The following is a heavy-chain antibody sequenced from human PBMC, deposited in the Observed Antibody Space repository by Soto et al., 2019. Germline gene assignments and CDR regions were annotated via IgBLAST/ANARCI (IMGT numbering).Heavy chain of an antibody. CDR1: GVSISDTSYY. CDR2: IYFNGNT. CDR3: ARQGSY. V-gene: IGHV4-39*01. Sequence: QLQLQESGPGLVKPSETLSLTCNVSGVSISDTSYYWGWIRKPPGKGLEWIGTIYFNGNTFYNPSLKSRLTIAVDTSKTQISLPLTSVTAADAAVYYCARQGSYWGQGTLFAVSS. J-gene: IGHJ4*02.